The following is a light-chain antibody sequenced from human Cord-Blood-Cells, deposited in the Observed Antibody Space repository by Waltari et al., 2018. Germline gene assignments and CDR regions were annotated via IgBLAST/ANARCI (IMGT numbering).Light chain of an antibody. J-gene: IGLJ3*02. CDR3: CSYAGSSTWV. Sequence: NFMLTQPHSVSESPGKTVTISCTGSSGSIASHSVPWSQQRPGSAPTTVIYEDNQRPSGVPDRFSGSIDSSSNSASLTISGLKTEDVADYYCCSYAGSSTWVFGGGTKLTVL. V-gene: IGLV6-57*02. CDR1: SGSIASHS. CDR2: EDN.